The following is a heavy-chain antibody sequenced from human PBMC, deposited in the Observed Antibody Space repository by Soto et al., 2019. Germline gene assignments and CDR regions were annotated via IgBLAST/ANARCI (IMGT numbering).Heavy chain of an antibody. Sequence: QVQLVQSGAEVKKPGSSVKVSCKASGGTFSRYSITWVRQAPGHGLEWIGRIIPIFGIPAYAQKFQGRVTFTADESTSTAYMELSSLRSDDTAVYYCAREDRDRETGLVPAAIDGMDVWGQGTTGTVSS. D-gene: IGHD2-2*01. CDR2: IIPIFGIP. CDR1: GGTFSRYS. J-gene: IGHJ6*02. CDR3: AREDRDRETGLVPAAIDGMDV. V-gene: IGHV1-69*08.